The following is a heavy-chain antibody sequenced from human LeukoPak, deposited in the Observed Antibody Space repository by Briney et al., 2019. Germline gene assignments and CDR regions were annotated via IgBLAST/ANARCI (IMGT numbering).Heavy chain of an antibody. V-gene: IGHV4-59*12. D-gene: IGHD1-14*01. CDR3: ARDPNRVPFPGYFDY. CDR1: GGSISSYY. Sequence: SETLSLTCTVSGGSISSYYWSWIRQPPGKGLEWIGYIYYSGSTNYNPSLKSRVTMSVDTSKNQFSLKLSSVTAADTAVYYCARDPNRVPFPGYFDYWGQGTLVTVSS. J-gene: IGHJ4*02. CDR2: IYYSGST.